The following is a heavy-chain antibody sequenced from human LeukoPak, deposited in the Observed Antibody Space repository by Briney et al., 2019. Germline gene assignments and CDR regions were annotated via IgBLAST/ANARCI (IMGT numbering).Heavy chain of an antibody. D-gene: IGHD3-9*01. CDR2: IWYDGSNK. J-gene: IGHJ3*02. CDR1: GFTFSSYG. V-gene: IGHV3-33*01. CDR3: AREISTGYHVGAFDI. Sequence: GGSLRLSCAASGFTFSSYGMHWVRQAPGKGLEWVAVIWYDGSNKYYADSVKGRFTISRDNSKNTLYLQMNSLRAEDTAVYYCAREISTGYHVGAFDIWGQGTMVTVSS.